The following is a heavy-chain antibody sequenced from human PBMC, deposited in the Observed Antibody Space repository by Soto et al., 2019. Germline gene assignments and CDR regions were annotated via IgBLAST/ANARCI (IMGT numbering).Heavy chain of an antibody. Sequence: EVQLVESGGGLVQPGGSLRLSCAASGFTFSSYWMSWVRQAPGKGLEWVANIKQDGSEKYYVDSVKGRFTISRDNAKNSLYLQMNSLRAEDTAVYYCARGRQSYCSGGSCYSVDYFDYWGQGTLVTVSS. CDR2: IKQDGSEK. J-gene: IGHJ4*02. D-gene: IGHD2-15*01. CDR3: ARGRQSYCSGGSCYSVDYFDY. V-gene: IGHV3-7*01. CDR1: GFTFSSYW.